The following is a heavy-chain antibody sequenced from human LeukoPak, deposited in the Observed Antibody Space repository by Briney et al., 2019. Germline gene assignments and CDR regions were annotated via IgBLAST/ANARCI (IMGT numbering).Heavy chain of an antibody. D-gene: IGHD6-6*01. Sequence: SVKVSCKASGYTFTSYAMNWVRQAPGQGLEWMGGIIPIFGTANYAQKFQGRVTITADESTSTAYMELSSLRSEDTAVYYCARIGELVPDYWGQGTLVTVSS. V-gene: IGHV1-69*13. CDR2: IIPIFGTA. J-gene: IGHJ4*02. CDR1: GYTFTSYA. CDR3: ARIGELVPDY.